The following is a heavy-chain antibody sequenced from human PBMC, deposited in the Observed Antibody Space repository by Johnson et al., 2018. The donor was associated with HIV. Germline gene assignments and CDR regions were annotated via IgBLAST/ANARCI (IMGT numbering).Heavy chain of an antibody. CDR3: ARTTRYFDCDAFDI. CDR2: ISGSGGST. D-gene: IGHD3-9*01. V-gene: IGHV3-23*04. CDR1: GFTFRNYA. Sequence: VQLVESGGDLVQPGGSLRLSCAASGFTFRNYALTWVRQAPGKGLDWVSSISGSGGSTHYADSVKGRFTISRENAKNSLYLQMNSLRGEDTALYYCARTTRYFDCDAFDIWGQGTKVTVSS. J-gene: IGHJ3*02.